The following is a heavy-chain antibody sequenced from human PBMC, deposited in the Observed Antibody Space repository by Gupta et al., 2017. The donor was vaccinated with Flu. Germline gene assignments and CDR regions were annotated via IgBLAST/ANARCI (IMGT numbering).Heavy chain of an antibody. V-gene: IGHV3-23*01. D-gene: IGHD4-4*01. Sequence: DVQLSESGGGLVQPVGSLRLSCAASGFSFRGFTMNWVRQAPGKGLEWVATISGRGASPFYADSVKGRFTISRDNSDNTAYLQMKSLRADDTARYDCAKGSRGYTNFYFDSWGQGTRVTVSS. J-gene: IGHJ4*02. CDR1: GFSFRGFT. CDR2: ISGRGASP. CDR3: AKGSRGYTNFYFDS.